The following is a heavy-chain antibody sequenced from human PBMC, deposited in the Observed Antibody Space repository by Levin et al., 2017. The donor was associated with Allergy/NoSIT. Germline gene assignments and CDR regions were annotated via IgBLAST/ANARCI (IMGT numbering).Heavy chain of an antibody. CDR3: ARDSQGSSWYMGDYYYYYGMDV. CDR1: GFTFSDYY. D-gene: IGHD6-13*01. J-gene: IGHJ6*02. V-gene: IGHV3-11*01. Sequence: GGSLRLSCAASGFTFSDYYMSWIRQAPGKGLEWVSYISSSGSTIYYADSVKGRFTISRDNAKNSLYLQMNSLRAEDTAVYYCARDSQGSSWYMGDYYYYYGMDVWGQGTTVTVSS. CDR2: ISSSGSTI.